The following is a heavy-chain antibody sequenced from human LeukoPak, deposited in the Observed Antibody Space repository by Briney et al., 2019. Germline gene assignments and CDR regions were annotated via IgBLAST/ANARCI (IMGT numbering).Heavy chain of an antibody. CDR3: ARDLGHTGYDLYDY. CDR2: MKQDGSEK. V-gene: IGHV3-7*01. J-gene: IGHJ4*02. D-gene: IGHD5-12*01. CDR1: GLNFRGYW. Sequence: GGSLRLSCVVSGLNFRGYWMAWVRQAPGKGLEWVANMKQDGSEKYYVDSVKGRFIISRDNAKNSLYLEMNSLRVEDTTVYYCARDLGHTGYDLYDYWGQGTLVTVSS.